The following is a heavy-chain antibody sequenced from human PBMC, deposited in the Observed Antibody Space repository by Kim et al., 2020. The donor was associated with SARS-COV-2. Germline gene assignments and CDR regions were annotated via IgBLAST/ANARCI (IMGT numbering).Heavy chain of an antibody. J-gene: IGHJ4*02. CDR1: GDSVSSNSAA. D-gene: IGHD5-12*01. V-gene: IGHV6-1*01. CDR3: ARDRGYSGYDSGDFDY. CDR2: TYYRSKWYN. Sequence: SQTLSLTCAISGDSVSSNSAAWNWIRQSPSRGLEWLGRTYYRSKWYNDYAVSVKSRITINPDTTKNQFSLQLNSVTPEDTAVYYCARDRGYSGYDSGDFDYWGQGTLVTVSS.